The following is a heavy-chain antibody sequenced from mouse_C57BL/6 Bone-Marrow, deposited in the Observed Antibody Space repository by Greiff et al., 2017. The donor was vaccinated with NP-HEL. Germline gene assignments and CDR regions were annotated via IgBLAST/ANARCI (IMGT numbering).Heavy chain of an antibody. Sequence: EVQGVESGGGLVQPGGSLKLSCAASGFTFSDYYMYWVRQTPEKRLEWVAYISNGGGSTYYPDTVKGRFTISGDNAKNTLYLQMSRLKSEDTAMYYCARHPGAMDYWGQGTSVTVSS. CDR1: GFTFSDYY. V-gene: IGHV5-12*01. J-gene: IGHJ4*01. CDR3: ARHPGAMDY. CDR2: ISNGGGST.